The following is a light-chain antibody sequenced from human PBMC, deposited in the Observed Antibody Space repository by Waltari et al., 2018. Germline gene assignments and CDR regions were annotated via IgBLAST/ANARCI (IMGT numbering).Light chain of an antibody. CDR3: QQYASPPIT. Sequence: DIVLTQSPDSLAVSLGERATITCRSSQAILYSSNNKNCLAWYQQRPGQPPRLLIFGASHRATGIPDRFSGSGSGTDFTLTISRLESEDFAVYFCQQYASPPITFGQGTRLE. CDR1: QAILYSSNNKNC. CDR2: GAS. V-gene: IGKV4-1*01. J-gene: IGKJ5*01.